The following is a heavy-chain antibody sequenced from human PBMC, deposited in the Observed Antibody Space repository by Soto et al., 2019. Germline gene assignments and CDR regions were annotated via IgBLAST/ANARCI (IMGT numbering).Heavy chain of an antibody. J-gene: IGHJ4*02. V-gene: IGHV3-23*01. Sequence: GGSLRLSCAASGFTFSSLAMGWPRQAPGTGPEWVAFVDGSGGDTSYADSVKGRFTISRDNSKNTLYLQMNSLRAEDTAVYYCARSSRPKRMPWSFFDYWGQGTLVTVSS. CDR2: VDGSGGDT. D-gene: IGHD2-2*01. CDR1: GFTFSSLA. CDR3: ARSSRPKRMPWSFFDY.